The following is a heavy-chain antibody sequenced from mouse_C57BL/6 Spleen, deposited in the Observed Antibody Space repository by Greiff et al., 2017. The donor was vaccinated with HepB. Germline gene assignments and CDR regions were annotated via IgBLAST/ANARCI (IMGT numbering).Heavy chain of an antibody. V-gene: IGHV1-82*01. J-gene: IGHJ4*01. CDR1: GYAFSSSW. D-gene: IGHD1-1*01. CDR2: IYPGDGDT. Sequence: VQLQQSGPELVKPGASVKISCKASGYAFSSSWMNWVKQRPGKGLEWIGRIYPGDGDTNYNGKFKGKATLTADKSSSTAYMQLSSLTSEDSAVYCCARHGSSHYYAMDYWGQGTSVTVSS. CDR3: ARHGSSHYYAMDY.